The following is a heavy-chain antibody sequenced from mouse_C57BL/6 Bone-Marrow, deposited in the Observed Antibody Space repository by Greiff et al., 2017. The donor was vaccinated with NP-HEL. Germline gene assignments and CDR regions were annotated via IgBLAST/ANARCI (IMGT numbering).Heavy chain of an antibody. J-gene: IGHJ4*01. CDR1: GYTFTDYY. D-gene: IGHD6-1*01. Sequence: EVQLQQSGPELVKPGASVKISCKASGYTFTDYYMNWVKQSHGKSLAWIGDINPNNGGTSYNQKFKGKATLTVDKSSSTAYMGLRSLTSEDSAVYYCARPSPLAVDYGGQGTSVTVSS. V-gene: IGHV1-26*01. CDR3: ARPSPLAVDY. CDR2: INPNNGGT.